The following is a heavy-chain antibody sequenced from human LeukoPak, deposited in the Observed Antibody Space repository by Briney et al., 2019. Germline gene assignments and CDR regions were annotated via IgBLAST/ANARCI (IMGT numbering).Heavy chain of an antibody. V-gene: IGHV1-69*05. CDR2: IIPIFGTA. CDR1: GGTFSSYA. D-gene: IGHD3-3*01. Sequence: SVKVSCKASGGTFSSYAISWVRQAPGQWLEWMGGIIPIFGTANYAQKFQGRVTINTDESTSTAYMELSSLRSEDTAVYYCASARGIFGVDRDLYYYYMDVWGKGTTVTVSS. J-gene: IGHJ6*03. CDR3: ASARGIFGVDRDLYYYYMDV.